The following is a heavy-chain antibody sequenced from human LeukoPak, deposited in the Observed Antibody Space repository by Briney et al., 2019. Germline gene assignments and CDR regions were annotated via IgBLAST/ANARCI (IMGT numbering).Heavy chain of an antibody. J-gene: IGHJ4*02. CDR2: IYHSGNT. CDR3: ARVGALGGHDF. D-gene: IGHD1-26*01. V-gene: IGHV4-4*02. CDR1: GDSMSSIDW. Sequence: SGTLSLTCAVSGDSMSSIDWWSWVRQPPGKGLEWIGEIYHSGNTNYNPPLKSRVTISLDKSKNQFSLKLDSVTAADTAVYYCARVGALGGHDFWGQGSLVTVSS.